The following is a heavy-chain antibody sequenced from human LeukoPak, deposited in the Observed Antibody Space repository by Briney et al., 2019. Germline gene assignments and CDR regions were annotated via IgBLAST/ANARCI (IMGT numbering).Heavy chain of an antibody. Sequence: SQTLSLTCTVSGGSISSGGYYWSWIRQHPGKGLEWIGYIYYSGSTYYNPSLKSRVTISVDTSKNQFSLKLSSVTAADTAVYYCARVRHYDSSGYLNWGQGTLVTVSS. D-gene: IGHD3-22*01. CDR3: ARVRHYDSSGYLN. CDR2: IYYSGST. V-gene: IGHV4-31*03. CDR1: GGSISSGGYY. J-gene: IGHJ4*02.